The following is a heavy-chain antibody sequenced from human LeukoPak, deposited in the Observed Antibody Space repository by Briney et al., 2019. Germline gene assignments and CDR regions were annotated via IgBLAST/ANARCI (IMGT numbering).Heavy chain of an antibody. D-gene: IGHD3-22*01. Sequence: GGSLRLSCAASGFTFSSYSMNWVRQAPGKGLEWVGVIKSKIDGGTTDYAAPVKGRFATSRDDSKTTVYLQMNSLKTEDTAVYYCTTQGHHYDSSGYNFVDYWGQGTLVTVSS. CDR1: GFTFSSYS. CDR3: TTQGHHYDSSGYNFVDY. J-gene: IGHJ4*02. CDR2: IKSKIDGGTT. V-gene: IGHV3-15*01.